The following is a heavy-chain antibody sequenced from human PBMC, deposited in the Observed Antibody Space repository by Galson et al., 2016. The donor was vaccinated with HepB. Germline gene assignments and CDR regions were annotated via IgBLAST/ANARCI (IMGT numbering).Heavy chain of an antibody. CDR2: ITYSGTT. CDR1: GFSVRGSNYH. CDR3: ARQHPTGDAPDR. J-gene: IGHJ5*02. V-gene: IGHV4-39*01. D-gene: IGHD4-17*01. Sequence: LSLTCFVSGFSVRGSNYHWGWIRQSPGKGLEWVGSITYSGTTYYNPSLRSRVTVSVDTSRDHFSLMLESVTAADTAVYYCARQHPTGDAPDRWGQGTLVTVSS.